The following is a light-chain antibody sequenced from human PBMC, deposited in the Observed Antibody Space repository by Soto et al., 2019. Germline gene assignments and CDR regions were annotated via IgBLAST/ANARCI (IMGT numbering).Light chain of an antibody. J-gene: IGKJ5*01. Sequence: EIVMTQSPATLSVSPGKRATLSCSASQSVSSNYLAWYQQRPGQAPRLLIFGAYSRATDISDRFGGSGSGTDFTLTISRLEPEDSAVYSCQPYGSLPYTFGQGTRLEIK. CDR2: GAY. CDR3: QPYGSLPYT. V-gene: IGKV3-20*01. CDR1: QSVSSNY.